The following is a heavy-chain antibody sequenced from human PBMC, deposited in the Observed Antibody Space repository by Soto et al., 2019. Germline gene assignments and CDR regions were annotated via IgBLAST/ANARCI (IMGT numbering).Heavy chain of an antibody. D-gene: IGHD6-6*01. CDR3: ATYSSSSGWFDP. V-gene: IGHV3-53*01. CDR2: IYSGGST. CDR1: GSTDSSNY. Sequence: PGGSLRRSCTASGSTDSSNYISWVRQAPGKGLEWVSFIYSGGSTSYADSVKGRFTISRDNSKNTLYLQMNSLRAEDTAVYYCATYSSSSGWFDPWGQGTLVTVSS. J-gene: IGHJ5*02.